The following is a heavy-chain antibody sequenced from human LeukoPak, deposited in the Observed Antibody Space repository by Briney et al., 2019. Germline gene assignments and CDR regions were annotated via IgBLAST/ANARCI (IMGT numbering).Heavy chain of an antibody. CDR2: IKSKKDGGTT. CDR1: GFIFSSDA. Sequence: GGSLRLSCAASGFIFSSDAMNWVRLAPGKGLEWVGRIKSKKDGGTTEFAAPVRGRFTISRDDSQNTLYLQMNSLTSDDTAVYYCTQGSGFYYDYWGQGTLVTVSS. J-gene: IGHJ4*02. V-gene: IGHV3-15*07. CDR3: TQGSGFYYDY. D-gene: IGHD3-22*01.